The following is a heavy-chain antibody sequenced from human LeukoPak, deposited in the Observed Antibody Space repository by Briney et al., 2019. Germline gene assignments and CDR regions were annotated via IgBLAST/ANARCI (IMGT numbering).Heavy chain of an antibody. Sequence: PSETLSLTCTVSGDFVSSGSYYWSWPRQPPGKGLEWIGYNYHSGNNNYNRSLESRVTISVDTSKNQFSLTLTSVTAADTAVYYCARDRGYYGSKSYSQGSYFDYWGRGSLVTVSS. D-gene: IGHD3-10*01. CDR1: GDFVSSGSYY. CDR3: ARDRGYYGSKSYSQGSYFDY. V-gene: IGHV4-61*01. J-gene: IGHJ4*02. CDR2: NYHSGNN.